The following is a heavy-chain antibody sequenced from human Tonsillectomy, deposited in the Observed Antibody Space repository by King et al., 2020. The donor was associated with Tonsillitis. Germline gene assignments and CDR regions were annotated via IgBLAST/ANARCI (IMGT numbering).Heavy chain of an antibody. CDR3: VAYNWNDDGWFDP. V-gene: IGHV4-4*02. J-gene: IGHJ5*02. CDR1: GYSISSTIW. D-gene: IGHD1-1*01. CDR2: SYHSGNT. Sequence: QLQESGPGLVKPSGTLSLTCAASGYSISSTIWWTWVRQSPEKGLEWIGESYHSGNTYYHPSLKSRVTITVEKSMNQFSLRLSSVTAADTAVYYFVAYNWNDDGWFDPWGQGTLVTVSS.